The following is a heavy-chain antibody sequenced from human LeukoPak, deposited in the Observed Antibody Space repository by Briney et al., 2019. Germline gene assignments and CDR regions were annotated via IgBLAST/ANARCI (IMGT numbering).Heavy chain of an antibody. Sequence: SETLSLTCAVYGGSFSGYYWSWIRQPPGKGLEWIGEINHSGSTNYNPSLKSRVTISVDTPKNQFSLKLSSVTAADTAVYYCARGRYVSRIWGQGTMVTVSS. D-gene: IGHD3-16*01. V-gene: IGHV4-34*01. CDR1: GGSFSGYY. J-gene: IGHJ3*02. CDR2: INHSGST. CDR3: ARGRYVSRI.